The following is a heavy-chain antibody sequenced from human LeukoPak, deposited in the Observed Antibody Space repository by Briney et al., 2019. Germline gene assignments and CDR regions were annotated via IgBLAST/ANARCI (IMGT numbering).Heavy chain of an antibody. CDR1: GGSMSSYY. CDR2: IYYSGST. Sequence: PSETLSLTCTVSGGSMSSYYWGWIRQPPGKGLEWIGYIYYSGSTNYNPSLKSRVTISVDTSKNQFTLKLSSVTAADTAVYYCARGRYGWLPFDYWGQGTLVAVSS. V-gene: IGHV4-59*01. J-gene: IGHJ4*02. CDR3: ARGRYGWLPFDY. D-gene: IGHD3-9*01.